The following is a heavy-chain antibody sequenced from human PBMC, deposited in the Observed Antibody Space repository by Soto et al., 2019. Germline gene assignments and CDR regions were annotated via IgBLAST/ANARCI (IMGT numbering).Heavy chain of an antibody. CDR3: AXXKGSSWFFDY. V-gene: IGHV5-51*01. CDR2: IYPGDSDT. D-gene: IGHD6-13*01. J-gene: IGHJ4*02. Sequence: TPGKGLEWMGIIYPGDSDTKYGPSFQGQVTISADKSITTAYLQWSSLKASDTAIYYYAXXKGSSWFFDYWGQGALVTVSS.